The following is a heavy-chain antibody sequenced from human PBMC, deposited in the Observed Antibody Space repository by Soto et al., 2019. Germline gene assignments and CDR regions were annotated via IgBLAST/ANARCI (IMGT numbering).Heavy chain of an antibody. CDR2: ITGSGGST. CDR1: EFTFSNYV. J-gene: IGHJ4*02. CDR3: AKGDVAASGTLGCDC. D-gene: IGHD6-13*01. Sequence: EVQLLESGGGLVQPGGSLRLSCAASEFTFSNYVMSWVRQAPGKGLEWVSAITGSGGSTYYADSVRGRFTISRDNSKNTLYLQMNSLRAEDTAIYFCAKGDVAASGTLGCDCWGQGTLVTVSS. V-gene: IGHV3-23*01.